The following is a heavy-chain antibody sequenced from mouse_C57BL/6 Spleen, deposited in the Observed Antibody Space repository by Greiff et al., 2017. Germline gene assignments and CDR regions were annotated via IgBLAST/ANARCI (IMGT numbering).Heavy chain of an antibody. CDR1: GFTFSDYG. Sequence: EVKLMESGGGLVKPGGSLKLSCAASGFTFSDYGMHWVRQAPEKGLEWVAYISSGSSTIYYADTVKGRFTISRDNAKNTLFLQMTSLRSEDTAMYYCARTDGYYPHDAMDYGGQGTSVTVSS. CDR2: ISSGSSTI. CDR3: ARTDGYYPHDAMDY. J-gene: IGHJ4*01. V-gene: IGHV5-17*01. D-gene: IGHD2-3*01.